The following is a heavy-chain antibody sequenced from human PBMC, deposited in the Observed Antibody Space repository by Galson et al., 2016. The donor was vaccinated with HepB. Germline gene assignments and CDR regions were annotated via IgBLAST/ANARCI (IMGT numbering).Heavy chain of an antibody. CDR3: ARENFWKLDQ. CDR2: DSMDGRRK. Sequence: SLRLSCAGSGFLFRSYGMHWVRQAPGKGLEWVAADSMDGRRKFYSDSVKGRFTISRDNAQKSLFLQMTSLRAEDTAVYYCARENFWKLDQWGQGTLVTVSS. D-gene: IGHD3-3*01. J-gene: IGHJ5*02. CDR1: GFLFRSYG. V-gene: IGHV3-30*03.